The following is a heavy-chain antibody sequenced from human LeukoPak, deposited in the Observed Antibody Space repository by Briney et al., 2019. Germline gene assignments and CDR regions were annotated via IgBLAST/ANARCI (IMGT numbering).Heavy chain of an antibody. CDR3: ARESAIRAMDY. CDR1: GGSISSYY. J-gene: IGHJ4*02. V-gene: IGHV4-4*08. CDR2: IYTSGST. D-gene: IGHD5-12*01. Sequence: PSETLSLTCTVSGGSISSYYWSWIRQPPGKGLEWIGRIYTSGSTNYNPSLKSRVTISVDTSKNQFSLKLSSVTAADTAVYYCARESAIRAMDYWGQGTLVTVSS.